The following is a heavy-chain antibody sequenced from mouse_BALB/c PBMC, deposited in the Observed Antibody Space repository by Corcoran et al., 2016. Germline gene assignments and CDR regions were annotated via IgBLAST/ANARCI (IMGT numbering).Heavy chain of an antibody. CDR1: GYTFTDYN. J-gene: IGHJ3*01. CDR2: INPNNGGT. D-gene: IGHD2-1*01. V-gene: IGHV1-18*01. CDR3: ANTDYGNYGWFAY. Sequence: EVLLQQSGPELVKPGASVKIPCKASGYTFTDYNMDWVKQNHGKSLEWIGDINPNNGGTIYNQKFKGKATLTVDKSSSTAYMELRSLTSEDTAIYYCANTDYGNYGWFAYWGQGTLVNVSA.